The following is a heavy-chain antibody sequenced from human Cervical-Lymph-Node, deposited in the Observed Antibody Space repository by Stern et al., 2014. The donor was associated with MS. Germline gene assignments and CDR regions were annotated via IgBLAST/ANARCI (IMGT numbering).Heavy chain of an antibody. CDR3: ATSMGGLFDY. D-gene: IGHD3/OR15-3a*01. CDR2: ISGDNGNT. V-gene: IGHV1-18*04. Sequence: MQLVESGAEVKKPGASVKVSCKASGYTFTSYGISWVRQAPGQGLEWMGWISGDNGNTNYAQKLQGRVTMTDDTSPDTAYMELSSLRSDDTAVYFCATSMGGLFDYWGQGTLITVSS. CDR1: GYTFTSYG. J-gene: IGHJ4*02.